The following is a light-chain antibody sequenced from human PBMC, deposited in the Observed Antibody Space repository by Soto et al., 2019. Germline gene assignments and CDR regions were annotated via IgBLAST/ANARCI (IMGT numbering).Light chain of an antibody. Sequence: QPVLTQPASVSGSPGQSITISCTGTSSDVGGYNLVSWYQQHPGEAPKLMIYEVTHRPSGVSHRFSGSKSGNTASLTISDLQAEDEADYYCTSHTSTGTWVFGGGTKVT. CDR3: TSHTSTGTWV. J-gene: IGLJ3*02. CDR2: EVT. V-gene: IGLV2-14*01. CDR1: SSDVGGYNL.